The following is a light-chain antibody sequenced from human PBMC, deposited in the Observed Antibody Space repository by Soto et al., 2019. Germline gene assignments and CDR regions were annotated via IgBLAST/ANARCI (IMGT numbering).Light chain of an antibody. J-gene: IGKJ2*01. CDR2: AAS. CDR1: QSISGY. Sequence: DIQMTQSPSSLSASVGDRLILTCRTSQSISGYLNWYQQKPGKAPELLIYAASNLHSGVPSRFSGSGSGTDFTLTISSLQPDDFATYYCQQSYSTLYTFGQGTKLEIK. CDR3: QQSYSTLYT. V-gene: IGKV1-39*01.